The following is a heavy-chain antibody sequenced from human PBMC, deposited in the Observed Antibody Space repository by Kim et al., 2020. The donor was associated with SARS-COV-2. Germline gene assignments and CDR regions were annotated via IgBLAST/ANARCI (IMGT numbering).Heavy chain of an antibody. J-gene: IGHJ6*02. Sequence: SETLSLTCAVYGGSFSGHSWSWVRQPPGQELEWIGEITDSGSTKYNPSLKSRLTISLDVSKNQFSLKLTSVTAADRGLYYCARGRVGVVPAPVLGLGPFYEYFILDVWGHGTTVTVSS. CDR1: GGSFSGHS. V-gene: IGHV4-34*01. CDR3: ARGRVGVVPAPVLGLGPFYEYFILDV. D-gene: IGHD2-2*01. CDR2: ITDSGST.